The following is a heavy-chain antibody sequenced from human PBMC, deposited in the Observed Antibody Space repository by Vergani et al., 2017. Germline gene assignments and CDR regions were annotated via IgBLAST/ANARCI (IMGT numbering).Heavy chain of an antibody. J-gene: IGHJ6*02. D-gene: IGHD3-22*01. V-gene: IGHV6-1*01. Sequence: QVQLQQSGPGLVKPSQTLSLTCAISGDSVSSNSAAWNWIRQSPSRGLEWLGRTYYRPKWYNDYAVSVKSRITINPDTSQDQFSLQLNSVAPEDTAVYYCARDNYYDSSGYFYYYGMDVWGQGTTVTVSS. CDR1: GDSVSSNSAA. CDR3: ARDNYYDSSGYFYYYGMDV. CDR2: TYYRPKWYN.